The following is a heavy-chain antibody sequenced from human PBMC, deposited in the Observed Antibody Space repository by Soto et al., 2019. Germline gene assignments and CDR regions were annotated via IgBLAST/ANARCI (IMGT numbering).Heavy chain of an antibody. CDR2: IIPIFGTA. V-gene: IGHV1-69*13. J-gene: IGHJ6*02. D-gene: IGHD2-2*01. CDR1: GGTFSSYA. CDR3: ARASLVVPAAALYYYYGMDV. Sequence: SVKVSCKASGGTFSSYAISWVRQAPGQGLEWMGGIIPIFGTANYAQKFQGRVTITADESTSTAYMELSSLRSEDTAVYYCARASLVVPAAALYYYYGMDVWGQGTTVTISS.